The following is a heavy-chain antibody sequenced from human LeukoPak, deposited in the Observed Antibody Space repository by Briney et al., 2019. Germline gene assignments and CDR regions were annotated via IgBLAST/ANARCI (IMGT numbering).Heavy chain of an antibody. D-gene: IGHD3-3*01. V-gene: IGHV1-18*01. Sequence: GASVKVSCKASGYIFTTYGISWVRQAPGQGLDWMGWISAYDGKTNYAQKFQGRVTMTTDTSTSTAYMELRSLRSDDTAVYYCARDWEWSPQVDWFDPWGQGTLVTVPS. CDR2: ISAYDGKT. CDR1: GYIFTTYG. CDR3: ARDWEWSPQVDWFDP. J-gene: IGHJ5*02.